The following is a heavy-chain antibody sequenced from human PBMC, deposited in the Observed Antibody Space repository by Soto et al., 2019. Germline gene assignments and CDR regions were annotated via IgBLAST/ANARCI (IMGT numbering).Heavy chain of an antibody. D-gene: IGHD2-15*01. J-gene: IGHJ6*02. CDR1: GFTFSSYG. V-gene: IGHV3-33*01. CDR3: ARTLGRDGSLYYYYGMDV. Sequence: GGSLRLSCAASGFTFSSYGMHWVRQAPGKGLEWVAVIWYDGSNKYYADSVKGRFTISRDNSKNTLYLQMNSLRAEDTAVYYCARTLGRDGSLYYYYGMDVWGQGTTVTVSS. CDR2: IWYDGSNK.